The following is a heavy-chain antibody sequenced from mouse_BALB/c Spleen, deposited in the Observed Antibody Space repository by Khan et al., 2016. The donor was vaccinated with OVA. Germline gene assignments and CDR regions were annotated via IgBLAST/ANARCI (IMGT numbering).Heavy chain of an antibody. CDR2: ISYSGRT. Sequence: EVQLQESGPGLVKPSQSLSLTCTVTGYSITSDYAWNWIRQFPGNKLEWMGYISYSGRTSYNPSLKSRISITRDTSKNQCFLQLNSVTTKDTATNYCARSVTITTVVATDFDYWGQGTTLTVSS. V-gene: IGHV3-2*02. J-gene: IGHJ2*01. CDR1: GYSITSDYA. CDR3: ARSVTITTVVATDFDY. D-gene: IGHD1-1*01.